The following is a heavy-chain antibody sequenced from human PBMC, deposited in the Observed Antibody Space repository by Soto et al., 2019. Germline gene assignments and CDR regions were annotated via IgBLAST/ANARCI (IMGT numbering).Heavy chain of an antibody. J-gene: IGHJ6*02. CDR3: ARSYGSGSYHLLYYYYYGMDV. CDR2: IYHSGST. CDR1: GGSISSSNW. D-gene: IGHD3-10*01. V-gene: IGHV4-4*02. Sequence: SETLSLTCAVSGGSISSSNWWSWVRQPPGKGLEWFGEIYHSGSTNYNPSLKSRVTISVDKSKNQFSLKLSSVTAADTAVYYCARSYGSGSYHLLYYYYYGMDVWGQGTTVTVSS.